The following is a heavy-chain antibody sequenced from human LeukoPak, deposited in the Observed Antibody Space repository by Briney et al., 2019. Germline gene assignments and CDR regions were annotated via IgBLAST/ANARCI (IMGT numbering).Heavy chain of an antibody. D-gene: IGHD3-9*01. CDR3: AREVLGWLSYYYMDV. V-gene: IGHV1-18*01. J-gene: IGHJ6*03. Sequence: ASVKVSCKASGYTFTSYGISWVRQAPGQGLEWMGWISAYNGNTNYAQKLQGRVTMTTDTSTSTAYMELRSLRSDDTAVYYCAREVLGWLSYYYMDVWGKGTTVTISS. CDR2: ISAYNGNT. CDR1: GYTFTSYG.